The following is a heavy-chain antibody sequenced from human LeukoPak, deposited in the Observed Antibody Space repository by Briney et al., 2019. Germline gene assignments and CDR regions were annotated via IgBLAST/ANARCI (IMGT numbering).Heavy chain of an antibody. CDR1: GYPFTSYY. D-gene: IGHD3-3*01. CDR2: INPSGGGSST. J-gene: IGHJ4*02. Sequence: GASVKVSCKASGYPFTSYYIHWVRQAPGQGLEWMAMINPSGGGSSTTYAQKFQGTLTLTRDMSTSTVYMDLSSLRSEDTAVYYCARSVTIFGVATLGYWGQGTLVTVSS. V-gene: IGHV1-46*01. CDR3: ARSVTIFGVATLGY.